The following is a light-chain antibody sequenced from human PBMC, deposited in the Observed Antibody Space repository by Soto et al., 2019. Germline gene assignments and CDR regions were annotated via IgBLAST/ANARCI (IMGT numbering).Light chain of an antibody. CDR2: GAS. CDR3: QQYGNSLIT. V-gene: IGKV3-20*01. J-gene: IGKJ5*01. CDR1: HSVSSSY. Sequence: EIVLTQSPGTLSLSPVERATLSCRASHSVSSSYLAWYQQKPGQAPRLLIYGASSRATGIPDRFSGSGSGTDFTLTISRLEPEDFAMYYCQQYGNSLITFGQGTRLEIK.